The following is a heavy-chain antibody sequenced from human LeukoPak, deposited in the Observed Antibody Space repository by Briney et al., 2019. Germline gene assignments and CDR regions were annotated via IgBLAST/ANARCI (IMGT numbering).Heavy chain of an antibody. CDR3: ARGRGTTVTYYYYYMDV. Sequence: PSATLSLTCAVYAGSFSGYYWSCIRQPPGKGLEWHGEINHSGSTNYNPSLKSRVTISVDTSKNQFSLKLSSVTAADTAVYYCARGRGTTVTYYYYYMDVWGKGTTVTVSS. V-gene: IGHV4-34*01. D-gene: IGHD4-17*01. J-gene: IGHJ6*03. CDR1: AGSFSGYY. CDR2: INHSGST.